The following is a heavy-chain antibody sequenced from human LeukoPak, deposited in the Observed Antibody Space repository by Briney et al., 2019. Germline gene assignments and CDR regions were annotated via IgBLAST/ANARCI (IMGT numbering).Heavy chain of an antibody. D-gene: IGHD1-26*01. CDR2: ISYDGSNK. CDR3: ARGPYSGKPIGY. CDR1: GFTFSSYG. J-gene: IGHJ4*02. Sequence: SGGSLRLSCAASGFTFSSYGMHWVRQAPGKGLEWVAVISYDGSNKYYADSVKGRFTISRDNSKNTLYLQMNSLRAEDTAVYYCARGPYSGKPIGYWGQGTLVTVSS. V-gene: IGHV3-30*03.